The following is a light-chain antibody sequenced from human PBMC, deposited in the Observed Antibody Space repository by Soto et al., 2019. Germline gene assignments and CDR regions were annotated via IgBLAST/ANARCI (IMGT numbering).Light chain of an antibody. CDR2: NNN. Sequence: QSVLTQPPSASGTPGQRVTISCSGSNSNIGSNTVNWYQQLPGTAPKLLIYNNNQRSSGVPDRFSGSKSGTSASLAISGLQSEDEADYYCAAWDDSLNGVLFGGGTKLTVL. CDR3: AAWDDSLNGVL. J-gene: IGLJ2*01. V-gene: IGLV1-44*01. CDR1: NSNIGSNT.